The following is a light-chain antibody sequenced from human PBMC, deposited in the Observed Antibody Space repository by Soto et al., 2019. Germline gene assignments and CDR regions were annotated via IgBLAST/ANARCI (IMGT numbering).Light chain of an antibody. CDR2: KAS. J-gene: IGKJ1*01. CDR1: QSISYW. Sequence: DIQMTQSPSTLSASVGDRVTITCRASQSISYWLAWYQQKPGKAPNLLIYKASSLESGVPSRFSGSGSGTEFTLTISSLQPDDFATYYCQQYNNYWTFGQGTKVKSN. CDR3: QQYNNYWT. V-gene: IGKV1-5*03.